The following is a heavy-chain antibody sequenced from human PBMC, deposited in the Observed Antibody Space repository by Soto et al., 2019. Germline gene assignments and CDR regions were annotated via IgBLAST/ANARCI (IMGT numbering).Heavy chain of an antibody. D-gene: IGHD2-21*01. CDR2: IDTSGDAM. J-gene: IGHJ4*02. CDR3: ARESIGCGGDCLDY. V-gene: IGHV3-48*03. Sequence: PGGSLRLSCAVSGFTFSNYEWNWVRQAPGKGLEWISYIDTSGDAMFYADSVKGRFAVSRDNTMNSLYLQMNSLRAEDTAAYYCARESIGCGGDCLDYWGQGTSVPVYS. CDR1: GFTFSNYE.